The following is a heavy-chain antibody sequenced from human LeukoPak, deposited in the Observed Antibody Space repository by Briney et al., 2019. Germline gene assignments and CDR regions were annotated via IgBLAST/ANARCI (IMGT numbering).Heavy chain of an antibody. J-gene: IGHJ4*02. V-gene: IGHV3-33*08. CDR3: ARDLSPYYSSGCDY. D-gene: IGHD6-19*01. CDR2: IWYDGSNK. Sequence: GRSLRLSCAASGFTFSSYGMHWVRQAPGKGLEWVAVIWYDGSNKYYADSVKGRFTISRDNSKNTLYLQMNSLRAEDTAVYYCARDLSPYYSSGCDYWGQGTLVTVSS. CDR1: GFTFSSYG.